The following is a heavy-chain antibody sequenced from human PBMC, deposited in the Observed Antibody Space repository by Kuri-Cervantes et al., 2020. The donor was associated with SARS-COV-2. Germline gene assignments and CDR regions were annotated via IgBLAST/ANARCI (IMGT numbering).Heavy chain of an antibody. CDR2: INHSGST. Sequence: SETLSLTCAVYGGSFSGYYWTWIRQPPGKGLEWIGEINHSGSTNYNPSLKSRVTISVDTSKNQFSLKLSSATAADTAVYYCASAWGYCSSTSCYNAPYYYYGMDVWGQGTTVTVSS. V-gene: IGHV4-34*01. J-gene: IGHJ6*02. CDR1: GGSFSGYY. D-gene: IGHD2-2*02. CDR3: ASAWGYCSSTSCYNAPYYYYGMDV.